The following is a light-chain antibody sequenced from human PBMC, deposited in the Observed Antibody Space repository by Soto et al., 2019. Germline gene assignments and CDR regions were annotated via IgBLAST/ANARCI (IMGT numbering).Light chain of an antibody. Sequence: QSVLTQPASVSGSPGQSITISCTGTSSDVGSHNFVSWYQQRPGKAPKLMIFEVTKRPSGVSSRFSASKSGNTASLTISGVQAEDEADYYCSSYTSSSTPYWVFGGGTQLTVL. J-gene: IGLJ3*02. CDR3: SSYTSSSTPYWV. CDR1: SSDVGSHNF. V-gene: IGLV2-14*02. CDR2: EVT.